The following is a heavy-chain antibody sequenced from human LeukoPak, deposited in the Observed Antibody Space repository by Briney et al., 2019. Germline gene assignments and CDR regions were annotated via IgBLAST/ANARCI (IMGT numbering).Heavy chain of an antibody. Sequence: SETLSLTCTVSGGSISSYHWSWIRQSAGKGLEWIGLMYSSGSTNYNPSLKSRVAMSVDTSRNQFSLKLISVTAADAAVYYCARDYVVTRDYFYCAMDVWGQGTTVTVSS. V-gene: IGHV4-4*07. CDR3: ARDYVVTRDYFYCAMDV. CDR2: MYSSGST. CDR1: GGSISSYH. J-gene: IGHJ6*02. D-gene: IGHD2-21*02.